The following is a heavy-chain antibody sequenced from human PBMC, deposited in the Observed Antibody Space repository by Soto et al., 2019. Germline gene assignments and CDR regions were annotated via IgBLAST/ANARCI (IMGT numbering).Heavy chain of an antibody. Sequence: GGSLRLSCAASGFTFSSYGMHWVRQAPGKGLEWVAVISYDGSNKYYADSVKGRFTISRDNSKNTLYLQMNSLRAEDTAVYYCAKMGAADFDYWVQGTLVTVSS. J-gene: IGHJ4*02. CDR1: GFTFSSYG. V-gene: IGHV3-30*18. CDR3: AKMGAADFDY. D-gene: IGHD6-13*01. CDR2: ISYDGSNK.